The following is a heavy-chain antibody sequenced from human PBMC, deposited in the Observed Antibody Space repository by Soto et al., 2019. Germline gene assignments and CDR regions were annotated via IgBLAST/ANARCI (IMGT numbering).Heavy chain of an antibody. CDR3: ARGGRYYDFWSGYYNYYYYYMDV. CDR1: GYTFTSYD. CDR2: MNPNSGNT. V-gene: IGHV1-8*01. J-gene: IGHJ6*03. D-gene: IGHD3-3*01. Sequence: GASVKVSCKASGYTFTSYDINWVRQATGQGLEWMGWMNPNSGNTGYAQKFQGRVTMTRNTSISTAYMELSSLRSEDTAVYYCARGGRYYDFWSGYYNYYYYYMDVWG.